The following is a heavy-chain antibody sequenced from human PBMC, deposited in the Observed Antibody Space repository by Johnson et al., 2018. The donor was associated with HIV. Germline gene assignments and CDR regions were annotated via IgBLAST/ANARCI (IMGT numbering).Heavy chain of an antibody. V-gene: IGHV3-7*01. CDR3: ARPRRGMATNRDAFDI. CDR1: GFTFSSYW. J-gene: IGHJ3*02. D-gene: IGHD5-24*01. Sequence: VHLVESGGGLVQPGGSLRLSCAASGFTFSSYWMSWVRQAPGKGLEWVANIKQDGSEKYYVDSVKGRFTISRDNAKNSLYLQMNSLRAEDTAVYYGARPRRGMATNRDAFDIWGQGTMVTVSS. CDR2: IKQDGSEK.